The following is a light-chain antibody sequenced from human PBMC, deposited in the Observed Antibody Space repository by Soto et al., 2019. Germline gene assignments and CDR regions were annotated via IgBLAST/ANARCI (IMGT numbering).Light chain of an antibody. CDR1: QSVSSSY. V-gene: IGKV3-20*01. Sequence: EIVLTQSPGTMSLSPGKRATLSCRASQSVSSSYLAWYQQKPGQAPRLLLYGASSRATGIPDRFSGSGSGTDFTLTISILEPEAFAVYYCHQYRSSHPYTFGQGTKLEIK. J-gene: IGKJ2*01. CDR2: GAS. CDR3: HQYRSSHPYT.